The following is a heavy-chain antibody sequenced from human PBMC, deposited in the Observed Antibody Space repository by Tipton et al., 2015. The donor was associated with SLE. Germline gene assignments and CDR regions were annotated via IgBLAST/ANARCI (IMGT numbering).Heavy chain of an antibody. CDR2: INHSGST. J-gene: IGHJ4*02. D-gene: IGHD6-13*01. CDR1: GGSFSGYY. Sequence: GLVKPSETLSLTCAVYGGSFSGYYWSWIRQPPGKGLEWIGEINHSGSTNYNPSLKSRVTISVDTSKNQFSLKLSSVTAADTAVYYCAKDIAAAGMRANTDYWGQGTLVTVSS. V-gene: IGHV4-34*01. CDR3: AKDIAAAGMRANTDY.